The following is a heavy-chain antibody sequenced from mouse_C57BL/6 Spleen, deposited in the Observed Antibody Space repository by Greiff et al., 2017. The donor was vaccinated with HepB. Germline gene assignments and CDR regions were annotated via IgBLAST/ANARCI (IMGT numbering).Heavy chain of an antibody. J-gene: IGHJ2*01. V-gene: IGHV1-26*01. Sequence: VQLQQSGPELVKPGASVKISCKASGYTFTDYYMNWVKQSHGKSLEWIGDINPNNGGTSYNQKFKGKATLTVDKSSSTAYMELRSLTSEDSAVYYGARWGGYYFDYWGQGTTLTVSS. CDR2: INPNNGGT. CDR1: GYTFTDYY. CDR3: ARWGGYYFDY.